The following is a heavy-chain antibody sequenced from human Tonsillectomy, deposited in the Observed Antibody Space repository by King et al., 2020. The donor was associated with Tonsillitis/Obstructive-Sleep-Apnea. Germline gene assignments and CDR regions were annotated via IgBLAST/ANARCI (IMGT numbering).Heavy chain of an antibody. CDR3: AREGAVMNAFDV. CDR1: GGSISSYY. CDR2: IYSTGST. Sequence: QLQESGPGLVKPSETLSLTCTVSGGSISSYYWSWIRQPPGKGLECIGYIYSTGSTNYNPSLQSRVTISVDTSKNQFSLKLRSVTAADTAIYYCAREGAVMNAFDVWGQGTMVTVSS. D-gene: IGHD2-8*01. V-gene: IGHV4-59*01. J-gene: IGHJ3*01.